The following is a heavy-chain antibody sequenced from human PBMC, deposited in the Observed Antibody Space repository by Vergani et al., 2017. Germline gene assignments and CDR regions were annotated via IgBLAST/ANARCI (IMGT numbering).Heavy chain of an antibody. CDR2: IYPGDSDT. Sequence: EVQLVQSGAEVKKPGESLKISCKGSGYSFTRYWIGWVRQMPGKGLEWMGIIYPGDSDTRYSPSFQGQVTISADKSISTAYLQWSSLKASDTAMYYCARRGRDCSSTSCYGGDYYYGMDVWGQGTTVTVSS. CDR3: ARRGRDCSSTSCYGGDYYYGMDV. CDR1: GYSFTRYW. D-gene: IGHD2-2*01. V-gene: IGHV5-51*01. J-gene: IGHJ6*02.